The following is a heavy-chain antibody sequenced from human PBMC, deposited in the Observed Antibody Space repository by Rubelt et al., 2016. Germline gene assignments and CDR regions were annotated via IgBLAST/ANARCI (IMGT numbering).Heavy chain of an antibody. CDR2: IYYTGTT. J-gene: IGHJ4*02. CDR3: AGDRGDSTGRIDC. CDR1: GVSMSTGGPY. V-gene: IGHV4-31*03. Sequence: GQLQESGPGLVKPSQTLSLPCTVSGVSMSTGGPYWSWIRQHPGKGLEWIGYIYYTGTTYYNPSLKSRVSISVDTSKNQFSLNLSSVTAADTAVYYCAGDRGDSTGRIDCWGQGTLVSVSS. D-gene: IGHD3-22*01.